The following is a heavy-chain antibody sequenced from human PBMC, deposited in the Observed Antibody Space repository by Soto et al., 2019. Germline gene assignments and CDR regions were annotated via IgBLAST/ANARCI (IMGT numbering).Heavy chain of an antibody. D-gene: IGHD3-16*01. CDR1: GGSITSSNW. J-gene: IGHJ6*02. CDR2: IYHSGST. Sequence: PSETLSLTCAVSGGSITSSNWWSWVRQPPGKGLEWIGEIYHSGSTNYNPSLKSRLTISVDKSKNQFSLKLISVTAADTAIYYCASLYDYYYGMDVWGQGTTVTVSS. CDR3: ASLYDYYYGMDV. V-gene: IGHV4-4*02.